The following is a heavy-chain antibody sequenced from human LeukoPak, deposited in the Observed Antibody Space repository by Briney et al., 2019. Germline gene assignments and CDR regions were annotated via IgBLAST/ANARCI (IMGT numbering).Heavy chain of an antibody. D-gene: IGHD3-22*01. CDR2: ISGSGGST. J-gene: IGHJ3*02. Sequence: GGSLRLSCAASGFTFSSYAMSWVRQAPGKGLEWVSAISGSGGSTYYADSVKGRFTISRDNSKNTLYLQMNSLRAEDTAVYYCAEDLRYYDSSGYFSSGYDAFDIWGQGTMVTVSS. CDR3: AEDLRYYDSSGYFSSGYDAFDI. CDR1: GFTFSSYA. V-gene: IGHV3-23*01.